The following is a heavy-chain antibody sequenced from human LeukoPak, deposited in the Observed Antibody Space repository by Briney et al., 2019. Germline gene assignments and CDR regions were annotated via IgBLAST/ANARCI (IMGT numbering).Heavy chain of an antibody. J-gene: IGHJ6*03. Sequence: SETLSLTCTVSGGSISSSSYYWAWTRQPPGKGLEWIGYIYYSGSTNYNPSLKSRVTISVDTSKNQFSLKLSSVTAADTAVYYRARVPVYYDSSGYYYYYYYMDVWGKGTTVTVSS. V-gene: IGHV4-61*05. CDR2: IYYSGST. CDR1: GGSISSSSYY. CDR3: ARVPVYYDSSGYYYYYYYMDV. D-gene: IGHD3-22*01.